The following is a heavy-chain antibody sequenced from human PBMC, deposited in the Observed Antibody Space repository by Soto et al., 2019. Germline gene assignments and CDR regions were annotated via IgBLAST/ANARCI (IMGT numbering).Heavy chain of an antibody. CDR3: ARDLAVGLVDY. V-gene: IGHV1-18*01. CDR1: GYTFTSYG. Sequence: QVQLVQSGAEVKKPGASVKVSCKASGYTFTSYGISWVRQAPGQGLEWMGWISAYNGNTKYTQKLQGRVTMTQDTSTSTGYMELRSLRSDDTAVYYCARDLAVGLVDYWGQGPLVTVSS. CDR2: ISAYNGNT. D-gene: IGHD6-19*01. J-gene: IGHJ4*02.